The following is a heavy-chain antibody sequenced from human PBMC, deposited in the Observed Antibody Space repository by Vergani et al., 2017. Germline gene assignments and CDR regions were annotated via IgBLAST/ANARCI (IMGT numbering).Heavy chain of an antibody. D-gene: IGHD2-2*01. V-gene: IGHV1-2*02. CDR1: GYTFTDYF. CDR2: INPNSGGT. CDR3: ARGATSSNRNYFDY. Sequence: QVQLVQSGAEVKKPGASVKVSCKASGYTFTDYFMHWVRQAPGQGLEWMGWINPNSGGTNYAQQFQGRVTMTRDTSISTAYMQLSNLRADDTAVYYWARGATSSNRNYFDYWGQGTLVTVSS. J-gene: IGHJ4*02.